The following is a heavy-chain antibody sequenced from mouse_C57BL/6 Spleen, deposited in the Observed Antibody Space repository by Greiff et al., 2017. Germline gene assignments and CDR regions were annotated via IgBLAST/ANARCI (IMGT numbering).Heavy chain of an antibody. CDR2: IDPETGGT. J-gene: IGHJ3*01. V-gene: IGHV1-15*01. Sequence: VQLQESGAELVRPGASVTLSCKASGYTFTDYEMHWVKQTPVHGLEWIGAIDPETGGTAYNQKFKGKAILTADKSSSTAYMELRSLTSEDSAVYYCTGEDWFAYWGQGTLVTVSA. CDR1: GYTFTDYE. CDR3: TGEDWFAY.